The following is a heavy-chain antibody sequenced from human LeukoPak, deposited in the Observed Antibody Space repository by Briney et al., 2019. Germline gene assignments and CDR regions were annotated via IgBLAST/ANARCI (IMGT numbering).Heavy chain of an antibody. CDR2: ITSNGHST. CDR1: GFTFSNYA. V-gene: IGHV3-64*01. CDR3: ARGGITIFGVVIHSDY. Sequence: PGGSLRLSCAASGFTFSNYAIHWVRQAPGKGLEYVSGITSNGHSTYYANSVKGRFTVSRDNAKNSLYLQMNSLRAEDTALYYCARGGITIFGVVIHSDYWGQGTLVTVSS. D-gene: IGHD3-3*01. J-gene: IGHJ4*02.